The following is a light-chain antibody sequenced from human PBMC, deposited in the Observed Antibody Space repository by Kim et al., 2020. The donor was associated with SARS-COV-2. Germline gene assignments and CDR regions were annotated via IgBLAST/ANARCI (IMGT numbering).Light chain of an antibody. Sequence: CPGERVTLSCRASQTIDINFLAWYQQKPGQAPRLLIYGTITRATGIPDRFRGRGSGTDFTLTISRLEPEDFAVYFCQQYETSSWTFGQGTKVDIK. CDR3: QQYETSSWT. J-gene: IGKJ1*01. V-gene: IGKV3-20*01. CDR2: GTI. CDR1: QTIDINF.